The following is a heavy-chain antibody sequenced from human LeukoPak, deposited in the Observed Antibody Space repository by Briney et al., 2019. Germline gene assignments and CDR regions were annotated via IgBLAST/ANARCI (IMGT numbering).Heavy chain of an antibody. CDR2: IRYDGSNK. J-gene: IGHJ4*02. CDR1: GFTFSSYG. D-gene: IGHD6-6*01. Sequence: GGSLRLSCAASGFTFSSYGMHWVRQAPGKGLEWVAFIRYDGSNKYYADSVKGRFTISRDNSKNTLYLQMNSLRAEDTAVYYCAKDQYSSSYYFDYWGQGTLVTVSS. V-gene: IGHV3-30*02. CDR3: AKDQYSSSYYFDY.